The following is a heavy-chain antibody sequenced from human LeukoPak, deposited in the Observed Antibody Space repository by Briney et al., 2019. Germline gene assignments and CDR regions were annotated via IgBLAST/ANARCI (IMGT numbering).Heavy chain of an antibody. J-gene: IGHJ4*02. D-gene: IGHD6-6*01. Sequence: ASVKVSCKDSRYTFTSYDINWVRQATGQGLEWMGWMNPNSGNTGYAQKFQGRVTITRNTSISTAYMELSSLRSEDTAVYYCARGLLYSSSFPYWGQGTLVTVSS. CDR2: MNPNSGNT. CDR3: ARGLLYSSSFPY. CDR1: RYTFTSYD. V-gene: IGHV1-8*03.